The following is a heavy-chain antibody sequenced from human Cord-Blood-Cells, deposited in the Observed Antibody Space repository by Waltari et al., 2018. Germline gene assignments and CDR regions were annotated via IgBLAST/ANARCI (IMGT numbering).Heavy chain of an antibody. CDR1: GSPFSSNY. J-gene: IGHJ4*02. Sequence: ELHLGELGGAWARLGGSLKPSCAPSGSPFSSNYMSWVRQAPGKGLEWVSVIYSGGSTYYADSVKGRFTISRDNSKNTLYLQMNSLRAEDTAVYYCARGDYWGQGTLVTVSS. V-gene: IGHV3-66*01. CDR3: ARGDY. CDR2: IYSGGST.